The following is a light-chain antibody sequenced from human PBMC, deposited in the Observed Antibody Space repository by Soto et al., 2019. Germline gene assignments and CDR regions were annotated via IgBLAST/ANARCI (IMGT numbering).Light chain of an antibody. CDR1: SSDVGGYNY. V-gene: IGLV2-11*01. J-gene: IGLJ1*01. CDR2: DVS. CDR3: CSYAGSYTYV. Sequence: QSVLTQPRSVSGSPGQSVTISCTGTSSDVGGYNYVSWHQQHPGRAPKVMIYDVSKRPSGVPDRFSGSKSGNTASLTISGLQAEDEADYYCCSYAGSYTYVFGTGTKV.